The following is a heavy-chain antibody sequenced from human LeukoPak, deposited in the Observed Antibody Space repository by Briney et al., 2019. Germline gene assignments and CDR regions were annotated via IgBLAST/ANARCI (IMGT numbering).Heavy chain of an antibody. D-gene: IGHD6-19*01. CDR1: GFTFSRYA. Sequence: GGSLRLSCAASGFTFSRYAMNWVRQAPGKGLEWMTLISYDGSGQYYKEPVKGRLTISRVKSKNTLYLQVNSLRVEDTAVYYCARANRPFHTSGWYKDYWGQGTLVTVSS. CDR3: ARANRPFHTSGWYKDY. CDR2: ISYDGSGQ. V-gene: IGHV3-30-3*01. J-gene: IGHJ4*02.